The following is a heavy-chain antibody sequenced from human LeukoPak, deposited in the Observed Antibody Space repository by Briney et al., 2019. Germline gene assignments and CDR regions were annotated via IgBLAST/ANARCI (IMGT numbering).Heavy chain of an antibody. V-gene: IGHV3-23*01. CDR2: ISGSGGST. CDR3: AKDLGTRDGFDY. Sequence: TGGSLRLSCVASGFTYSSYAMSWVRQAPGKGLEWDSAISGSGGSTYYADSVKGRFTISRDNSKNTLYLQMNSLRAEDTAVYYCAKDLGTRDGFDYWGQGTLVTVSS. D-gene: IGHD5-24*01. J-gene: IGHJ4*02. CDR1: GFTYSSYA.